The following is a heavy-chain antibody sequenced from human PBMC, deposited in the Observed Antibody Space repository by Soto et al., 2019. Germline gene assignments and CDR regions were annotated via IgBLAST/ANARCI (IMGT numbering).Heavy chain of an antibody. CDR3: ARDCSGGSCSPGMEG. D-gene: IGHD2-15*01. CDR2: ISSSNYI. V-gene: IGHV3-21*01. CDR1: GFTFSTYT. Sequence: VGSVRLSCAASGFTFSTYTINCVRQSPGKGLEWVSSISSSNYINYADSVRGRFTISRDNAKNSLYLQINSLRAEDAAVYYCARDCSGGSCSPGMEGWGQVTTFTVSS. J-gene: IGHJ6*02.